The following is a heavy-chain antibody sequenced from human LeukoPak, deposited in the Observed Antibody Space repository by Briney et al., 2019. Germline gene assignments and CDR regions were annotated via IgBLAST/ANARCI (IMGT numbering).Heavy chain of an antibody. Sequence: PSETLSLTCTVSGGSISSRGYYWGWIRQPPGKGLEWIGSIYYSGITHNNPSLKSRVTISVDTSKNQFSLKLSSASAADTAVYYCARHGSGSSSSWYDYWGQGTLVTVSS. CDR2: IYYSGIT. V-gene: IGHV4-39*01. CDR1: GGSISSRGYY. CDR3: ARHGSGSSSSWYDY. J-gene: IGHJ4*02. D-gene: IGHD6-13*01.